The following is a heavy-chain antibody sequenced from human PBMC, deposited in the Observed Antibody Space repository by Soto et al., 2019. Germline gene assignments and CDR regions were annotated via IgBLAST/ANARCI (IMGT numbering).Heavy chain of an antibody. D-gene: IGHD5-12*01. V-gene: IGHV3-74*01. CDR2: INGDGSST. CDR3: ARDPRDGYHSPPDY. Sequence: EVQLVESGGGLVQPGGSLRLSCVPSGFTFNSHWMHWVRQAPGKGLVWVSRINGDGSSTSYADSVRGRFTISRDNAKNTLYLQMNCLRAEDTAVYYCARDPRDGYHSPPDYWGQGTLVTVSS. CDR1: GFTFNSHW. J-gene: IGHJ4*02.